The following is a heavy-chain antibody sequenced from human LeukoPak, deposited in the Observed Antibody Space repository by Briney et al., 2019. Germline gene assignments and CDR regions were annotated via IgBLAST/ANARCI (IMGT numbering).Heavy chain of an antibody. J-gene: IGHJ4*02. V-gene: IGHV3-30*02. D-gene: IGHD3-22*01. CDR1: GFTFSTYG. CDR2: VRYDGSNK. CDR3: ARGLYYDGSGYYYHDY. Sequence: GGSLRLSCAASGFTFSTYGMHWVRQAPGKGLEWVAFVRYDGSNKYYADSVKGRFTISRDNSKNTLYLQMNSLRAEDTAVYYCARGLYYDGSGYYYHDYWGQGTLVTVSS.